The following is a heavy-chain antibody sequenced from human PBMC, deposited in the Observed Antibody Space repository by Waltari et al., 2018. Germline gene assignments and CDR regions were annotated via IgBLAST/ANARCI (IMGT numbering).Heavy chain of an antibody. V-gene: IGHV1-18*01. J-gene: IGHJ6*03. CDR1: GYTFTSYG. CDR3: ARDPVVVAAHYYYYMDV. Sequence: QVQLVQSGAEVKKPGASVKVSCKASGYTFTSYGISWVRQAPGQGLEWMGWVSAYNGNTNYAQKLQCRVTMTTDTSTSTAYMELRSLRSDDTAVYYCARDPVVVAAHYYYYMDVWGKGTTVTVSS. D-gene: IGHD2-15*01. CDR2: VSAYNGNT.